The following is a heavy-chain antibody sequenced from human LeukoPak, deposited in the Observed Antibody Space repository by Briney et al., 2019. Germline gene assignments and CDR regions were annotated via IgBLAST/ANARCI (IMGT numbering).Heavy chain of an antibody. Sequence: PGGSLRLSCAPSGFTFSSYWMTWVRQAPGKGLEWVANIKQDGSEEYYVDSVKGRFTISKDNAKNSLYLQMNSLRAEDTAVYYCARHIDWKFDYWGQGTLLTVSS. CDR3: ARHIDWKFDY. V-gene: IGHV3-7*01. CDR2: IKQDGSEE. J-gene: IGHJ4*02. CDR1: GFTFSSYW. D-gene: IGHD1-1*01.